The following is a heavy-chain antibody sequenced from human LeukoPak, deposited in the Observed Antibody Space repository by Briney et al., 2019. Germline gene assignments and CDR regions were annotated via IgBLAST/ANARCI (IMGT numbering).Heavy chain of an antibody. CDR2: IKSKTDGGTT. Sequence: SGGSLRLSCAASGFTFSNAWMSWVRQAPGKGLEWVGRIKSKTDGGTTDYAAPVKGRFTISRDDSKNTLYLQMNSLKTEDTAVYYCTTASTLTGYYIEYYFDYWGQGTLVTVSS. D-gene: IGHD3-9*01. V-gene: IGHV3-15*01. J-gene: IGHJ4*02. CDR1: GFTFSNAW. CDR3: TTASTLTGYYIEYYFDY.